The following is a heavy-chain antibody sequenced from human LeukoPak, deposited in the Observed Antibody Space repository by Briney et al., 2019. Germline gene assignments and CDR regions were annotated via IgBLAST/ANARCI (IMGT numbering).Heavy chain of an antibody. CDR1: GLTFRSHA. D-gene: IGHD4-17*01. CDR3: AKGRLDGAYYFDS. Sequence: PGGSLRLSCAVSGLTFRSHAMSWVRQAPGKGLDWVSGICGNGITKYYADSVKGRLTISRDHSKNTLYLQMNSLGAEDTAVYHCAKGRLDGAYYFDSWGQGIQVTVSS. V-gene: IGHV3-23*01. CDR2: ICGNGITK. J-gene: IGHJ4*02.